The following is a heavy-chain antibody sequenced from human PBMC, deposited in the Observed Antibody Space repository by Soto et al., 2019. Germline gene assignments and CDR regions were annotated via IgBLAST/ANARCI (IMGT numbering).Heavy chain of an antibody. CDR2: IYYSGST. D-gene: IGHD3-3*01. CDR1: GGSISSGGYY. J-gene: IGHJ4*02. CDR3: ARAAQREWLSFDYFDY. V-gene: IGHV4-31*03. Sequence: SETLSLTCTVSGGSISSGGYYWSWIRQHPGKGLEWIGYIYYSGSTYYNPSLKSRVTISVDTSKNQFSLKLSSVTAADTAVYYCARAAQREWLSFDYFDYWGQGTLVTVSS.